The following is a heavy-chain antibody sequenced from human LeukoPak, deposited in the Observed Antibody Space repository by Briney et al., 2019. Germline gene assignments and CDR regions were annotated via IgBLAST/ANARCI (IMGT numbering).Heavy chain of an antibody. D-gene: IGHD2-2*01. V-gene: IGHV1-69*05. J-gene: IGHJ6*03. Sequence: SVKVSCKASGGTFSSYAISWVRQAPGQGLEWMGGIIPIFGTANYAQKFQGRVTITTDESTSTAYMELSSLRSEDTAVYYCARVVVVPAAITAYYMDVWGKGTTVTVSS. CDR3: ARVVVVPAAITAYYMDV. CDR2: IIPIFGTA. CDR1: GGTFSSYA.